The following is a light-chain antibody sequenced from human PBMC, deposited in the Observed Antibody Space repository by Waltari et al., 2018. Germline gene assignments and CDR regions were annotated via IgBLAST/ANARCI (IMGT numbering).Light chain of an antibody. V-gene: IGKV3-11*01. CDR3: QQRRDWPLT. Sequence: EIVLTQSPAILSLSPGERASLSCRASQSVTNYLAWYQQKPGQAPRLLIYDTSNRAPGIPARFSGSGFGTDFTLTISSLEPEDFAVYYCQQRRDWPLTFGGGTKVEIK. J-gene: IGKJ4*01. CDR1: QSVTNY. CDR2: DTS.